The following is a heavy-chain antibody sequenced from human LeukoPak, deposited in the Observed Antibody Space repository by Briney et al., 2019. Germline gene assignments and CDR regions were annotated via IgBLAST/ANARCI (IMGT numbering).Heavy chain of an antibody. CDR1: GYTFTSYS. Sequence: ASVKVSCKASGYTFTSYSITWVRQAPGQGLEWMGWISAHNNNTNYAQKLQGRVTMTTDTSTSTAYMELWSLRSDDTAVYYCARDTYYYDSSGYLTSFDYSGQGTLVTVSS. V-gene: IGHV1-18*01. CDR2: ISAHNNNT. CDR3: ARDTYYYDSSGYLTSFDY. D-gene: IGHD3-22*01. J-gene: IGHJ4*02.